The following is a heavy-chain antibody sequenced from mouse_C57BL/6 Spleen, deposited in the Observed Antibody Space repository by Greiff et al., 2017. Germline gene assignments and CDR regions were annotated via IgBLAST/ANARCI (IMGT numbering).Heavy chain of an antibody. D-gene: IGHD2-5*01. J-gene: IGHJ1*03. V-gene: IGHV1-4*01. CDR2: INPSSGYT. CDR3: ASDSNWYFDV. Sequence: QVQLKQSGAELARPGASVKMSCKASGYTFTSYTMHWVKQRPGQGLEWIGYINPSSGYTKYNQKFKDKATLTADKSSSTAYMQLSSLTSEDSAVYYCASDSNWYFDVWGTGTTVTVSS. CDR1: GYTFTSYT.